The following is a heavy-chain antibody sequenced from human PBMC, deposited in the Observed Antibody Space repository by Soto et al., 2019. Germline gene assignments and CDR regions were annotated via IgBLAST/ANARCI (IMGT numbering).Heavy chain of an antibody. Sequence: QVQLVQSGAEVTKPGSSVKVSCKASGGTFSSYAISWVRQAPGQGLEWMGGIIPIFGTANYAQKFQGRVTITADESTSTADMELSSLRSEDTAVYYCARVGRGSGSRGHWFDPWGQGTLVTVSS. J-gene: IGHJ5*02. CDR2: IIPIFGTA. D-gene: IGHD3-10*01. V-gene: IGHV1-69*01. CDR1: GGTFSSYA. CDR3: ARVGRGSGSRGHWFDP.